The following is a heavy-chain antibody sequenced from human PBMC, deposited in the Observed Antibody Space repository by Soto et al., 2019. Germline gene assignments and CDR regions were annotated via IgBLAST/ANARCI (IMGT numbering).Heavy chain of an antibody. V-gene: IGHV3-30-3*01. CDR2: ISYDGSNK. Sequence: GGSLRLSCAASGFTFSSYAMHWVRQAPGKGLEWVAVISYDGSNKYYADSVKGRFTISRDNSKNTLYLQMNSLRAEDTAVYYCATLAGSELLWFGELSGEEDYWGQGTLVTVSS. D-gene: IGHD3-10*01. CDR3: ATLAGSELLWFGELSGEEDY. J-gene: IGHJ4*02. CDR1: GFTFSSYA.